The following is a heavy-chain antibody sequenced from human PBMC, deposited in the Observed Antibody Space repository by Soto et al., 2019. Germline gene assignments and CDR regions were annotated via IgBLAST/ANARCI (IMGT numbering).Heavy chain of an antibody. D-gene: IGHD5-12*01. Sequence: QLQLQESGPGLVKPSETLSLTCTVSGGSISSSSYFWGWIRQPPGKGLEWIGSIYYSGGTYYNPSLKSRVTISVDTSKNQFSLRLSSVTATDTAVYYCASLSGDIPYVEYFQHWGLGTLVTVSS. CDR1: GGSISSSSYF. V-gene: IGHV4-39*01. J-gene: IGHJ1*01. CDR2: IYYSGGT. CDR3: ASLSGDIPYVEYFQH.